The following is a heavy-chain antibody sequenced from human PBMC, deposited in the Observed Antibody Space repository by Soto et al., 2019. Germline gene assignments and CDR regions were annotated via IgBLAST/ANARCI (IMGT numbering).Heavy chain of an antibody. CDR1: GYTFTGYY. Sequence: QVQLVQSGTEVKRPGDSVKVSCKASGYTFTGYYVHWVRQAPGQGLEWMGWINPNSGDTYLAQRFQGRVTMNRDTSIGTVYMKLRGLTSDDTAEYYCAKGGAIVAAGTRVYLYNAMDVWGQGTTVTVSS. D-gene: IGHD1-26*01. J-gene: IGHJ6*02. CDR2: INPNSGDT. CDR3: AKGGAIVAAGTRVYLYNAMDV. V-gene: IGHV1-2*02.